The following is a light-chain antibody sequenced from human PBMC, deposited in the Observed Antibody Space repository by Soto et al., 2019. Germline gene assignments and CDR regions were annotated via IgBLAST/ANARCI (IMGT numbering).Light chain of an antibody. CDR2: VAS. CDR3: QQYHNWPPQYT. Sequence: EIVMTQSPATLSLSPGERATLSCRASQTVSSNLAWYQQKPDQAPRLLIHVASTRASGVPVRFSGSGSGTEFTLTITIMQSEDFAFYYCQQYHNWPPQYTFGQGTKLQIK. V-gene: IGKV3-15*01. CDR1: QTVSSN. J-gene: IGKJ2*01.